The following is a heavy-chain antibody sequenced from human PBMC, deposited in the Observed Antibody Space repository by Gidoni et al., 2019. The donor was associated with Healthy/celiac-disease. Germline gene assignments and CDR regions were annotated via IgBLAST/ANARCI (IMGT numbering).Heavy chain of an antibody. V-gene: IGHV4-4*02. D-gene: IGHD4-17*01. CDR1: GGSISSSNW. CDR2: IYHSGST. Sequence: QVQLQESGPGLVTPSGTLSLTCAVSGGSISSSNWWSWVRQPPGKGLEWIGEIYHSGSTNYNPSLKSRVTISVDKSKNQFSLKLSSVTAADTAVYYCARPFDYGDYPDAFDIWGQGTMVTVSS. CDR3: ARPFDYGDYPDAFDI. J-gene: IGHJ3*02.